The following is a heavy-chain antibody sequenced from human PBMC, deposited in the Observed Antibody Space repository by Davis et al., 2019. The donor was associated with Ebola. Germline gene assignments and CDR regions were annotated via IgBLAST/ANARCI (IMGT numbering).Heavy chain of an antibody. CDR3: ARGYGSGVVVVGGMDV. V-gene: IGHV3-30*04. CDR1: GFTFSSYA. CDR2: ISYDGSNK. J-gene: IGHJ6*02. Sequence: GGSLRLSCAASGFTFSSYAMHWVRQAPGKGLEWVAVISYDGSNKYYADSVKGRFTISRDNSKNTLYLQMNSLRAEDTAVYYCARGYGSGVVVVGGMDVWGQGTAVTVSS. D-gene: IGHD2-15*01.